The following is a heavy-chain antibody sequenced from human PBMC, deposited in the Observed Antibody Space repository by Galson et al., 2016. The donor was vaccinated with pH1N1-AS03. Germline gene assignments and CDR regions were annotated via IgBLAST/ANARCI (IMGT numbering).Heavy chain of an antibody. D-gene: IGHD4-23*01. J-gene: IGHJ4*01. CDR2: LSHIGIT. V-gene: IGHV4-38-2*02. CDR1: GYSNNRAYY. CDR3: VRDRRPDNGGNSFDF. Sequence: ETLSLTCAVSGYSNNRAYYWGWIRRPPGKGLEWLGSLSHIGITYYNPSLKTPVTISLDTSKNQVSLTLRSVTATDTAIYYCVRDRRPDNGGNSFDFWGHGILVTVSS.